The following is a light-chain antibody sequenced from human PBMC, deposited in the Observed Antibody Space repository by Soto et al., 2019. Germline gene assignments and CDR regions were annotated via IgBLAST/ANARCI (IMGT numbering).Light chain of an antibody. CDR1: QGISSY. Sequence: AIRMTQSPSSLSASTGDRVTITCRASQGISSYLAWYQQKPGKAPKLLIYAASTLQSGVPSRFSGSGSGTDFTLTISCLQSEDFVTYYCQQYYSYPLITFGQGTRLEIK. CDR2: AAS. CDR3: QQYYSYPLIT. V-gene: IGKV1-8*01. J-gene: IGKJ5*01.